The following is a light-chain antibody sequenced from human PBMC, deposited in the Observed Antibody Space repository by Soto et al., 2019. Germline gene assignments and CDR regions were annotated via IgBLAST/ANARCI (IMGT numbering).Light chain of an antibody. CDR2: EVS. V-gene: IGLV2-14*01. CDR1: SSDVGGYNY. CDR3: SSYTSSSTLYV. J-gene: IGLJ1*01. Sequence: QSVLTQPASVSGSPGQSITISCTGTSSDVGGYNYVSWYQQHPGKAPKLMIYEVSNRPSGVSNRFSGSKPGNTASLTISGLQAEDEADYYCSSYTSSSTLYVFGTGTKVTV.